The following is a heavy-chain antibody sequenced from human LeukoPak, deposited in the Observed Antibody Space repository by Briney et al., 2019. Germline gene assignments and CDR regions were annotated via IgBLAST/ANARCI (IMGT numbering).Heavy chain of an antibody. CDR3: ARVEYSGWNLEY. CDR1: GFTFRSYW. D-gene: IGHD1-26*01. CDR2: INQGGSAQ. V-gene: IGHV3-7*01. J-gene: IGHJ4*02. Sequence: GGYLRLSCAASGFTFRSYWMTWVRQAPGKGLEWVANINQGGSAQYYMESVKGRFTISRDDAKNSFYLQMNSLRDEDTPVYYCARVEYSGWNLEYWGQGTLVTVFS.